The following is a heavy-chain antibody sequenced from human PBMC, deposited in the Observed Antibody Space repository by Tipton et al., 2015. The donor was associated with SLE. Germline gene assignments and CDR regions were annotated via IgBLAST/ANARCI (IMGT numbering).Heavy chain of an antibody. CDR3: ARHLAGTMDYYYGMDG. J-gene: IGHJ6*02. D-gene: IGHD1-1*01. CDR1: GGSISRYY. CDR2: IYISGST. V-gene: IGHV4-4*07. Sequence: TLSLTCNVSGGSISRYYWSWIRQTAGKGLEWIGRIYISGSTKYNPSIKSRVTMSVDTSKNQFSLKLSSVTAADTAMYYCARHLAGTMDYYYGMDGWGQGTTVTVSS.